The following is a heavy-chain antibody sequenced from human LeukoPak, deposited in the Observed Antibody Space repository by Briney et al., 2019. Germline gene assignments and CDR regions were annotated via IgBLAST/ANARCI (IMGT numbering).Heavy chain of an antibody. J-gene: IGHJ6*04. D-gene: IGHD3-10*02. CDR2: ISSSGSTI. CDR1: GFTVSSYA. Sequence: GGSLRLSCAASGFTVSSYAMNWVRQAPGKGLEWVSYISSSGSTIYYADSVKGRFTISRDNAKNSLYLQMNSLRAEDTAVYYCAELGITMIGGVWGKGTTVTISS. V-gene: IGHV3-48*03. CDR3: AELGITMIGGV.